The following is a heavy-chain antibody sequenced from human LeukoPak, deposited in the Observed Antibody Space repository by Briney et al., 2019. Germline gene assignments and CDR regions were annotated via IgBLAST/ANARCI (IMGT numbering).Heavy chain of an antibody. Sequence: GGSLRLSCAASGFTFSSYSINWVRQPPGKGLEWVSSISSTTSYIYYADSVKGRFTISRDNARNSLFLQMSSLRAEDTAVYYCARRAAGPPHFDYWGQGTLVTVSS. CDR2: ISSTTSYI. J-gene: IGHJ4*02. V-gene: IGHV3-21*01. CDR1: GFTFSSYS. CDR3: ARRAAGPPHFDY. D-gene: IGHD6-13*01.